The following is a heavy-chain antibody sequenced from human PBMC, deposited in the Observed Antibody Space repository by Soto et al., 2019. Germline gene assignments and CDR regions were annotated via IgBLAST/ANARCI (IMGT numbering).Heavy chain of an antibody. J-gene: IGHJ6*02. CDR2: ISYDGSNK. CDR1: GFTFSSYG. CDR3: ANGDVVVVAATRTYYGMDV. V-gene: IGHV3-30*18. Sequence: GGSLRLSCAASGFTFSSYGMHWVRQAPGKGLEWVAVISYDGSNKYYADSVKGRFTISRDNSKNTLYLQMNSLRAEDTAVYYYANGDVVVVAATRTYYGMDVWGQGTTVTVSS. D-gene: IGHD2-15*01.